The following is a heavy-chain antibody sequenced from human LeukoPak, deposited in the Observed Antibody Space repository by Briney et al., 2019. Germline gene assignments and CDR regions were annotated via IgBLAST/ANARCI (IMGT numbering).Heavy chain of an antibody. Sequence: GGSLRLSCAASGFTFSSYAMHWVRQAPGKGLEWVAVISYDGSNKYYADSVKGRFTISRDNSKNTLFLQMNSLRSEDTAVYYCARDNSVRDEAWWFNPWGQGTLVTVSS. D-gene: IGHD5-24*01. V-gene: IGHV3-30*04. CDR1: GFTFSSYA. J-gene: IGHJ5*02. CDR3: ARDNSVRDEAWWFNP. CDR2: ISYDGSNK.